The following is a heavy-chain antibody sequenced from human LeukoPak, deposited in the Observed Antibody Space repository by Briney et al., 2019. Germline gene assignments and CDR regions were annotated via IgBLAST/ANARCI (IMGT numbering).Heavy chain of an antibody. CDR1: DFIFSPYL. J-gene: IGHJ5*01. V-gene: IGHV3-7*01. Sequence: GGSLRLSCAASDFIFSPYLMTWVRQAPGKGLEWVANIKQDGREKYYADSVRGRFTISRDDGKKSLYLQMDSLRVDDTAVYYCAGERPSSSWSDFWGQGTLVTVSS. CDR2: IKQDGREK. D-gene: IGHD6-13*01. CDR3: AGERPSSSWSDF.